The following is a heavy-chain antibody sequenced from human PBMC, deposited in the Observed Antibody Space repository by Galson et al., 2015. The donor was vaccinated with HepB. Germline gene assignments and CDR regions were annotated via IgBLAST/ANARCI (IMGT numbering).Heavy chain of an antibody. CDR1: GGSISSGGYY. Sequence: TLSLTCTVSGGSISSGGYYWSWIRQHPGKGLEWIGYIYYSGSTYYNPSLKSRVTISVDTSKNQFSLKLSSVTAADTAVYYCARLWSGERPPDYWGQGTLVTVSS. CDR2: IYYSGST. CDR3: ARLWSGERPPDY. D-gene: IGHD3-10*01. V-gene: IGHV4-31*03. J-gene: IGHJ4*02.